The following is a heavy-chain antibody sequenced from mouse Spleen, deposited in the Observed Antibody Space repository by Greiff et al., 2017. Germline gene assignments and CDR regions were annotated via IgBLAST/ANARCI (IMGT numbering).Heavy chain of an antibody. CDR1: GYSFTGYN. CDR2: IDPYNGGT. D-gene: IGHD2-10*01. V-gene: IGHV1S135*01. Sequence: VQLQQSGPELGKPGASVKISCKASGYSFTGYNMYWVKQSHRKSLEWIGYIDPYNGGTSYNQKSKGKATLTVDKSSSTAYMHLNSLTSEDSAIYYCARGGAYYGIFDYWGQGTTLTVSS. J-gene: IGHJ2*01. CDR3: ARGGAYYGIFDY.